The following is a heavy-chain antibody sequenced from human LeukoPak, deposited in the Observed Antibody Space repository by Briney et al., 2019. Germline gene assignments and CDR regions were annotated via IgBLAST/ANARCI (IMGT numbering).Heavy chain of an antibody. V-gene: IGHV3-23*01. D-gene: IGHD6-19*01. Sequence: GGSLRLSCAASGFTFSSYAMSWVRQAPGKGREWVSAISGSGGSTYYADSAKGRFTISRDNSKNTLYLQMNSLRAEDTAVYYCAKDSSGWYRYWGQGTLVTVSS. CDR1: GFTFSSYA. J-gene: IGHJ4*02. CDR2: ISGSGGST. CDR3: AKDSSGWYRY.